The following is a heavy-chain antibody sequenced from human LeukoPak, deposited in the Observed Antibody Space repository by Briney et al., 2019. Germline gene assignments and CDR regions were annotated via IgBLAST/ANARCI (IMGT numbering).Heavy chain of an antibody. D-gene: IGHD3-22*01. J-gene: IGHJ4*02. CDR3: ARHGSSGYYKGYFDY. CDR1: GGSISSYY. Sequence: SETLSLTCTVSGGSISSYYWSWIRQPPGKGLEWTGYIYYNGSTNYNPSLKSRVTISVDTSKNQFSLKLSSVTAADTAVYYCARHGSSGYYKGYFDYWGQGTLVTVSS. CDR2: IYYNGST. V-gene: IGHV4-59*08.